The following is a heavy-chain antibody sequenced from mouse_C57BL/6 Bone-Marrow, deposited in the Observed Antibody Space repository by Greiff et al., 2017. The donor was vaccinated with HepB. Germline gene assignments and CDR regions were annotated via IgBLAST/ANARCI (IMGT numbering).Heavy chain of an antibody. Sequence: QVQLQQPGAELVMPGASVKLSCKASGYTFTSYWMHWVKQRPGKGLEWIGEIDPSDSDTNYNQKFKGKTTLTVDKSSSTAYMQLSSLTSEDSAVYYCARSYDYDAEMDYWGQGTSVTVSS. CDR3: ARSYDYDAEMDY. CDR2: IDPSDSDT. V-gene: IGHV1-69*01. D-gene: IGHD2-4*01. J-gene: IGHJ4*01. CDR1: GYTFTSYW.